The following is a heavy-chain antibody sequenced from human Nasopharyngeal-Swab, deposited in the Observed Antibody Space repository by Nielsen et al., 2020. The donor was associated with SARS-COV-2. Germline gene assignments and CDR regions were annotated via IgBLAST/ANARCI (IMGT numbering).Heavy chain of an antibody. V-gene: IGHV4-59*11. Sequence: SETLSLTCTVSGVSITSQYWSWIRQPPGKGLEWIGYISHISGTSYNPSLKSRVTMFMDTSKNQFSLRLRSVTAADTAVYYCAKEGATGWFDPWGQGTLVTVSS. J-gene: IGHJ5*02. CDR1: GVSITSQY. CDR3: AKEGATGWFDP. CDR2: ISHISGT.